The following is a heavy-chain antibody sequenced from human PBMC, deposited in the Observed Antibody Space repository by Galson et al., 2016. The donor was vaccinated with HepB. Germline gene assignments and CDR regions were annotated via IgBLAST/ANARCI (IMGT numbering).Heavy chain of an antibody. CDR1: GFTFSTYG. CDR2: ISYDGDTK. V-gene: IGHV3-30*03. J-gene: IGHJ4*02. D-gene: IGHD5-18*01. Sequence: SLRLSCAASGFTFSTYGMHWVRQAPGKGLEWVAVISYDGDTKYHADSVKGRFTISRDNSKNPLYLQMHRLRFEDTAVYYCASDPRQWQRGYNYGFEYWGQGTLVSVSS. CDR3: ASDPRQWQRGYNYGFEY.